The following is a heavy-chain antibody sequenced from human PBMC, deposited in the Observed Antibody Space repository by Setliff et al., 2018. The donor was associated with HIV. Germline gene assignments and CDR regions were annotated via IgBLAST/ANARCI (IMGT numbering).Heavy chain of an antibody. J-gene: IGHJ4*02. V-gene: IGHV4-4*08. Sequence: SETLSLTCTVSGGSISSYYWSWIRQPPGKGLEWIGHIYTSGSTNYNPSLKSRVTMSVGTSKNQFSLKLSSVTAADTAVYYCARFRKFQLVGALDYWGQGTLVTVSS. CDR1: GGSISSYY. CDR3: ARFRKFQLVGALDY. CDR2: IYTSGST. D-gene: IGHD1-26*01.